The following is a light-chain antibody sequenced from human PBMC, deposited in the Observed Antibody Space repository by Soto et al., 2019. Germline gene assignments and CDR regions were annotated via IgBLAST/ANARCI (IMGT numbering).Light chain of an antibody. V-gene: IGLV2-14*01. CDR2: EVS. Sequence: QPASVSGSPGQSITISCTGTSSDVGGYNLVSWYQQYPDKAPKLMIYEVSNRPSGVSNRFSGSKSGNTASLTISGLQAEDEADYYCSSYKSSSTLPYVFGTGTKLTVL. CDR1: SSDVGGYNL. CDR3: SSYKSSSTLPYV. J-gene: IGLJ1*01.